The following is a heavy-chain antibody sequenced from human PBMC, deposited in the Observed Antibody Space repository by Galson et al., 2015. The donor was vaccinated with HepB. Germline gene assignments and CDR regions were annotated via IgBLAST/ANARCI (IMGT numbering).Heavy chain of an antibody. D-gene: IGHD3-9*01. CDR3: AREGRNYDILTGTPPPLFDY. Sequence: SVKVSCKASGGTFSSYAISWVRQAPGQGLEWMGGIIPIFGIANYAQKFQGRVTITADESTSTAYMELSSLRSEDTAVYYCAREGRNYDILTGTPPPLFDYWGQGTLVTVSS. J-gene: IGHJ4*02. V-gene: IGHV1-69*13. CDR2: IIPIFGIA. CDR1: GGTFSSYA.